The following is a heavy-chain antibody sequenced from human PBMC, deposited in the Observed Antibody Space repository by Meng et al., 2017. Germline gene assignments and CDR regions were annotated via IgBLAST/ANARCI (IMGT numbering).Heavy chain of an antibody. D-gene: IGHD4-11*01. Sequence: QVQLGQSVAEVKKPGASVKASCKASGYTFTSYGISWVRQAPGQGLEWMGWISAYNGNTNYAQKLRGRVTMTTDTSTSTAYMELRSLRSDDTAVYYCAQTTVTTYSEYFQHWGQGTLVTVSS. CDR3: AQTTVTTYSEYFQH. CDR2: ISAYNGNT. CDR1: GYTFTSYG. V-gene: IGHV1-18*01. J-gene: IGHJ1*01.